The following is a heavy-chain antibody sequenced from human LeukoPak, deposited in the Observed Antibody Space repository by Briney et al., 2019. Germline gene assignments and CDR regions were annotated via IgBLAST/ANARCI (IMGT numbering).Heavy chain of an antibody. CDR2: ITWNSDDM. V-gene: IGHV3-9*01. CDR3: TRVTSWRTGFDY. CDR1: GFSFEAYG. Sequence: GGSLRLSCAASGFSFEAYGMYLVRQAPGKSLEWVSGITWNSDDMAYADSVKGRFTISRDNAKNCLYLQMNSLTVEDTALYYCTRVTSWRTGFDYWGQGTLVTVSS. D-gene: IGHD1-1*01. J-gene: IGHJ4*02.